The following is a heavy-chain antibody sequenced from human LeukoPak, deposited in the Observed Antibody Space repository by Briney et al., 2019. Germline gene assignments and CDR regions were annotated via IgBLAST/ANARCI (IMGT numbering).Heavy chain of an antibody. CDR3: VRDRGTSSSAGYFVDS. D-gene: IGHD6-6*01. CDR2: IWYDGSNT. V-gene: IGHV3-33*01. CDR1: GFTFHTYG. J-gene: IGHJ4*02. Sequence: GGSLRLSCAASGFTFHTYGMHWVRQAPGKGLEWVAIIWYDGSNTYHSDSVKGRFTISRDNSKNTLFLQMNSLTADDTAVYYCVRDRGTSSSAGYFVDSWGQGTLVTVSS.